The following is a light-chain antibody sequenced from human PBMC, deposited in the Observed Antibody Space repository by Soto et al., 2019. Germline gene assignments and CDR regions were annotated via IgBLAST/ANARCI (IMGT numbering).Light chain of an antibody. CDR1: QTISSH. CDR2: AAS. Sequence: DIPMTQPPASLSASVGDRVIITCRASQTISSHLDCYQQKPGKAPKLLMYAASSLQSGVPSRFSGSGSGTDFTLTISSLQPEDFATDYGQQSYSTPPFGQGTRLEI. CDR3: QQSYSTPP. V-gene: IGKV1-39*01. J-gene: IGKJ5*01.